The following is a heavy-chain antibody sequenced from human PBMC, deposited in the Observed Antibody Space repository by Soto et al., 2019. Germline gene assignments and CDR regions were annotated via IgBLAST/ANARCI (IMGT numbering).Heavy chain of an antibody. CDR2: IYYSGST. V-gene: IGHV4-39*01. D-gene: IGHD3-10*01. CDR1: GGSISSSSYY. CDR3: ARLPFYGSGSYYADY. J-gene: IGHJ4*02. Sequence: SETLSLTCTVSGGSISSSSYYWGWIRQPPGKGLEWIGSIYYSGSTYYNPSLKSRVTISVDTSKNQFSLKLSSVTAADTAVYYCARLPFYGSGSYYADYWGQGTLVTVYS.